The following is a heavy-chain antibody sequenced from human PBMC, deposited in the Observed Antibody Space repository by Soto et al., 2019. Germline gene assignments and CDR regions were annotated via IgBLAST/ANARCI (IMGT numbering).Heavy chain of an antibody. D-gene: IGHD6-19*01. CDR1: GFTFSYYG. J-gene: IGHJ4*02. CDR3: AKDRGPRRQWLAVPFDC. V-gene: IGHV3-30*18. CDR2: ISFDGSKK. Sequence: QVQLVESGGGVVQPGRSLRLSCVGSGFTFSYYGMHWVRQGPGKGLEWVAVISFDGSKKYYRDSVRGRFTISRDNSKNPLYLQMNSLRVEDTAVYYCAKDRGPRRQWLAVPFDCGGQGTLVTVSS.